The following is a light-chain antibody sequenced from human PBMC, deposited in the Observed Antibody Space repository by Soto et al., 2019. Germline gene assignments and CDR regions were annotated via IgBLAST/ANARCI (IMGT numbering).Light chain of an antibody. V-gene: IGKV1-5*03. J-gene: IGKJ2*01. Sequence: DIQMTQSPSTLSASVGDRVTITCRASQSFSSWLAWYQQKPGKAPKLLIYKASSLQSGVPSRFSGSGSGTEFTLTISSLQPDDFETYYCQQYHSYPYTFGQGTKLQIK. CDR2: KAS. CDR3: QQYHSYPYT. CDR1: QSFSSW.